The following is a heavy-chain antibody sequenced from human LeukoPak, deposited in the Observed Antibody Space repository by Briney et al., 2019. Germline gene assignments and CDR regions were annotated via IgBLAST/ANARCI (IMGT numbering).Heavy chain of an antibody. J-gene: IGHJ4*02. Sequence: GGSLRLSCAASGFSFRSYWMHWVRQAPGKGLVWVSRINSDGSSISYADSVKGRFTISRDNAKNTLYLQMNSLRAEDTAVYYCARDRSGWYAGHLDYWGQGTLVTVSS. CDR3: ARDRSGWYAGHLDY. CDR2: INSDGSSI. V-gene: IGHV3-74*01. CDR1: GFSFRSYW. D-gene: IGHD6-19*01.